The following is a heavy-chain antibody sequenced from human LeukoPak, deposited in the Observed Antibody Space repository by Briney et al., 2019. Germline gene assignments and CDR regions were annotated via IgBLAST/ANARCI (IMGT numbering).Heavy chain of an antibody. CDR1: GYTFTSYD. D-gene: IGHD3-22*01. CDR2: MNPNSGNT. CDR3: ARVADYYDSSGYYSGLFD. V-gene: IGHV1-8*01. Sequence: ASVKVSCKASGYTFTSYDINWVRQATGQGLEWMGWMNPNSGNTGYAQKFQGRVTMTRNTSISTAYMELSSLRSEDTAVYYCARVADYYDSSGYYSGLFDWGQGTLVTVPS. J-gene: IGHJ4*02.